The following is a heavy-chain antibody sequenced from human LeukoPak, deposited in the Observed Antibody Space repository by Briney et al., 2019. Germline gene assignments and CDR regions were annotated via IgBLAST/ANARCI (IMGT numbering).Heavy chain of an antibody. Sequence: SETLSLTCTVSGCSISSYYWRWIRQPPGKGLEWIGYIYYSGSTNYNPSLKSRGTISVDTSKNQFSLKLSSVTAADTAVYYCARVGDSSGYPYWYFDLWGRGTLVTVSS. CDR3: ARVGDSSGYPYWYFDL. V-gene: IGHV4-59*01. CDR1: GCSISSYY. J-gene: IGHJ2*01. CDR2: IYYSGST. D-gene: IGHD3-22*01.